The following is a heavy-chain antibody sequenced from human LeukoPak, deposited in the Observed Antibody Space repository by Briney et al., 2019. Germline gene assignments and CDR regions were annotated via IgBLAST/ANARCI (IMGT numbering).Heavy chain of an antibody. CDR3: AREGSQSDY. D-gene: IGHD3-10*01. Sequence: NPSETLSLTCTVSGASISSSIYYWAWIRHPPGKGLEWIGIIYYTGSTHSNPSLKSRLTISVDTSKNQFSLNLSSVTAADTAVYYCAREGSQSDYWGQGTLVTVSS. J-gene: IGHJ4*02. CDR1: GASISSSIYY. CDR2: IYYTGST. V-gene: IGHV4-39*07.